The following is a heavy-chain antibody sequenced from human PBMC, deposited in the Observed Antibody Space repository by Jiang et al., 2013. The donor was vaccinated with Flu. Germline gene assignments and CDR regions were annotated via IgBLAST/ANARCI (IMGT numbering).Heavy chain of an antibody. CDR3: ATEKPSRTYVHYYGMDV. V-gene: IGHV3-21*01. CDR1: GLTFSSYT. Sequence: LVESGGGRVQPGESLRLSCAASGLTFSSYTMNWVRQAPGKGLEWVASISRDSKYIYYGDSLKGRIAIFRDNARNSLFLQMSSLRVEDSAVYYCATEKPSRTYVHYYGMDVWGPGTTVTVSS. CDR2: ISRDSKYI. D-gene: IGHD2-2*01. J-gene: IGHJ6*02.